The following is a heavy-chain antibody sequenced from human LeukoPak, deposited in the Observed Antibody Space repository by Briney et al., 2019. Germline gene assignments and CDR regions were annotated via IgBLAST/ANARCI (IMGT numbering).Heavy chain of an antibody. D-gene: IGHD3-16*01. Sequence: GGSLRLSWVVSGFTFRNYEIHWVRQAPGKGLEWVSYISSSGSTTYYADSVKGRFTISRDNAKNSLFLQMNSLRAEDTAVYFCASTFEVWGQGTLVTVSS. CDR3: ASTFEV. CDR2: ISSSGSTT. J-gene: IGHJ4*02. V-gene: IGHV3-48*03. CDR1: GFTFRNYE.